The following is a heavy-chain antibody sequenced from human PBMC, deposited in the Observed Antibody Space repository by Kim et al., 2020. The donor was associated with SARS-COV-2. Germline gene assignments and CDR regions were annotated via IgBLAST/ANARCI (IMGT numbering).Heavy chain of an antibody. V-gene: IGHV3-9*01. CDR1: GFTFDDYA. CDR3: AKVSEGAFDI. CDR2: ISWNSGSI. D-gene: IGHD3-10*01. J-gene: IGHJ3*02. Sequence: GGSLRLSCAASGFTFDDYAMHWVRQAPGKGLEWVSGISWNSGSIGYADSVKGRFTISRDNAKNSLYLQMNSLRAEDTALYYCAKVSEGAFDIWGQGTMVTVSS.